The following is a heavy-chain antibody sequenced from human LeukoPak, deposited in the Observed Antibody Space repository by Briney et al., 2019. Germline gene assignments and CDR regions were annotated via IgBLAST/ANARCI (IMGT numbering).Heavy chain of an antibody. Sequence: GASVKVSCKASGYTFTAYYMNWVRQAPGQGLEWMGWINPNTGDTDYAQNFQGRVTMTRDTSITTAYMELSRLRSDDTAVYYCARVAMYYDILTAYYYLDYWGQGTLVTVSS. V-gene: IGHV1-2*02. CDR2: INPNTGDT. J-gene: IGHJ4*02. CDR3: ARVAMYYDILTAYYYLDY. D-gene: IGHD3-9*01. CDR1: GYTFTAYY.